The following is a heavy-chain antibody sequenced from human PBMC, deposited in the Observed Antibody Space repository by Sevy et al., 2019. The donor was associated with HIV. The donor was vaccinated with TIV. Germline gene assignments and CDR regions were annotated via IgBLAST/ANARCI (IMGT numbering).Heavy chain of an antibody. V-gene: IGHV3-23*01. Sequence: GGSLRLSCAASGITFSSYAMNWVRQAPGKGLEWVSGISDSGSSTYYADSVKGRFTISRDNSKNTLYLQLNGLRAEDTAVYYCAIAGGYTNYPLWVPLYYFDYWGQGTMVTVSS. D-gene: IGHD4-4*01. CDR3: AIAGGYTNYPLWVPLYYFDY. J-gene: IGHJ4*02. CDR1: GITFSSYA. CDR2: ISDSGSST.